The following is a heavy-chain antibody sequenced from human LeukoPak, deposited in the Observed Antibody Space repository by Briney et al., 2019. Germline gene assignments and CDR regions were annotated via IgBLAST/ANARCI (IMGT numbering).Heavy chain of an antibody. CDR3: ARDPHCSGGSCYWSTGWFDP. CDR2: ISSSGSTI. D-gene: IGHD2-15*01. J-gene: IGHJ5*02. Sequence: PGGSLRLSCTASGFTFGDYVMNWVRQAPGKGLEWVSYISSSGSTIYYADSVKGRFTISRDNAKNSLYLQMNSLRAEDTAVYYCARDPHCSGGSCYWSTGWFDPWGQGTLVTVSS. CDR1: GFTFGDYV. V-gene: IGHV3-48*03.